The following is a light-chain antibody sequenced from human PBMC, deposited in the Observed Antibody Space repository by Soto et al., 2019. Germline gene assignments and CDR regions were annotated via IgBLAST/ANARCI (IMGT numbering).Light chain of an antibody. CDR2: AAS. CDR3: QKYNSAFSWT. J-gene: IGKJ1*01. Sequence: DIQMTQSPSSLSASVGDRVTITCRACQGISNYLAWYQQKPGKVPKLLIYAASTLQSGVPSRFSGSGSGTDFTLTISSLQPEDVATYYCQKYNSAFSWTFGQGTKVEIK. CDR1: QGISNY. V-gene: IGKV1-27*01.